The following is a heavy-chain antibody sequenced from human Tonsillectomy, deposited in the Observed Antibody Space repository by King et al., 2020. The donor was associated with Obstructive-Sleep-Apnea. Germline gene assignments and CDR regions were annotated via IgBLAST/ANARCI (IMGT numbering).Heavy chain of an antibody. CDR1: GFTFSDYA. V-gene: IGHV3-23*04. J-gene: IGHJ4*02. Sequence: VQLVESGGGLVQPGGSLRLSCAASGFTFSDYALTWVRQAPGKGLEWVTGISGSSSSRDYADPVKGRFTISRDNSKNTLYLQMSSLRAEDTAVYYCARSGYSSTWSFGYWGQGTLVTVSS. D-gene: IGHD6-13*01. CDR2: ISGSSSSR. CDR3: ARSGYSSTWSFGY.